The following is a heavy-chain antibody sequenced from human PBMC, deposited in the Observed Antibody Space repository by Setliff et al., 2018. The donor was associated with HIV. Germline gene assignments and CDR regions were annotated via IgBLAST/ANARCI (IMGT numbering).Heavy chain of an antibody. CDR1: GGSISGTYY. D-gene: IGHD2-15*01. CDR2: IYSSGTS. V-gene: IGHV4-4*07. J-gene: IGHJ6*03. CDR3: ALTGHRLLRGYMDV. Sequence: PSETLSLTCSVSGGSISGTYYWNWIRQSAGQGLEWLGRIYSSGTSNANPSLKSRVTMSLDTSKKHFSLKLKSVTAADTAVYYCALTGHRLLRGYMDVWGKGTTVTVSS.